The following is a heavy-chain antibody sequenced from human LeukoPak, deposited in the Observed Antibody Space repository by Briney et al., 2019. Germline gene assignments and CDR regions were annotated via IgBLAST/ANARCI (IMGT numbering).Heavy chain of an antibody. J-gene: IGHJ4*02. CDR2: INPNSGGT. V-gene: IGHV1-2*02. Sequence: ASVKVSCKASGHTFTGYYMHWVRQAPGQGLEWMGWINPNSGGTNYAQKFQGRVTMTRDTSISTAYMELSRLRSDDTAVYYCARDLSYSSSPHDYWGQGTLVTVSS. D-gene: IGHD6-6*01. CDR1: GHTFTGYY. CDR3: ARDLSYSSSPHDY.